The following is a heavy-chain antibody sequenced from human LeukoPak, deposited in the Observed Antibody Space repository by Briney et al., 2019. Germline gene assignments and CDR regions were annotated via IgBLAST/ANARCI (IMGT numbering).Heavy chain of an antibody. CDR1: GYTLTELS. V-gene: IGHV1-24*01. D-gene: IGHD1-1*01. CDR2: FDPEDGET. Sequence: ASVKVSCKVSGYTLTELSMHWVRQAPGKGLEWMGGFDPEDGETIYAQKFQGRVTMTEDTSTDTAYMELSSLRSEDTAVYYCARGARTSYYFDYWGQGTLVTVSS. CDR3: ARGARTSYYFDY. J-gene: IGHJ4*02.